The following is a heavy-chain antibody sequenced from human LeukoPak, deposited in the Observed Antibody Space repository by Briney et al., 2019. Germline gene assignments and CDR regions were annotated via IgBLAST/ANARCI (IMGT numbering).Heavy chain of an antibody. J-gene: IGHJ3*02. CDR2: ISSSSSTI. CDR3: ASKITMTKYGDAFDI. CDR1: GFTFSNYS. Sequence: PGGSLRLSCAASGFTFSNYSMNWVRQAPGKGLEWVSYISSSSSTIYYADSVKGRFTISRDNAKNSLYLQMNSLRAEDTAVYYCASKITMTKYGDAFDIWGQGTMVTVSS. V-gene: IGHV3-48*01. D-gene: IGHD3-22*01.